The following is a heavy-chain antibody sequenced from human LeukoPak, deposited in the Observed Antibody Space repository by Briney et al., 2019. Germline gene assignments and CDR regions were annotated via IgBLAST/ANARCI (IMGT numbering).Heavy chain of an antibody. Sequence: GGSLRLSCAASGFTFSSYGMHWVRQAPGKGLEWVAVISYDGSNKYYADSVKGRFTISRDNSKNSLYLQMNSLRAEDTAVYYCAKDRRAAAGFYYYGMDVWGQGTTVTVSS. CDR1: GFTFSSYG. CDR2: ISYDGSNK. V-gene: IGHV3-30*18. D-gene: IGHD6-13*01. J-gene: IGHJ6*02. CDR3: AKDRRAAAGFYYYGMDV.